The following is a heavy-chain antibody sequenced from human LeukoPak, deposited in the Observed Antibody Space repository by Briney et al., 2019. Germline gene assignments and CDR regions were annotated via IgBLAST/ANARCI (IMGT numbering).Heavy chain of an antibody. Sequence: SETLSLTCTVSGGSISSYYWSWIRQPAGGGLEWIGRIYTSGSTNYNPSLKSRVTMSVDTSKNQFSLKLSSVTAADTAVYYCARMQRDGYNYGFDYWGQGTLVTVSS. D-gene: IGHD5-24*01. CDR1: GGSISSYY. J-gene: IGHJ4*02. CDR3: ARMQRDGYNYGFDY. CDR2: IYTSGST. V-gene: IGHV4-4*07.